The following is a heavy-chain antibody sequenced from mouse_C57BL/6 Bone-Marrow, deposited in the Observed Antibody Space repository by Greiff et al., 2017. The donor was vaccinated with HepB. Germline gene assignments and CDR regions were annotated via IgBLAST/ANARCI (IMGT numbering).Heavy chain of an antibody. Sequence: EVQRVESGGGLVQPGGSLSLSCAASGFTFTDYYMSWVRQPPGKALEWLGFIRNKANGYTTEYSASVKGRFTISRDNSQSILYLQMNALRAEDSATYYCARWRVGAPFDYWGQGTTLTVSS. CDR1: GFTFTDYY. V-gene: IGHV7-3*01. D-gene: IGHD1-1*01. CDR2: IRNKANGYTT. J-gene: IGHJ2*01. CDR3: ARWRVGAPFDY.